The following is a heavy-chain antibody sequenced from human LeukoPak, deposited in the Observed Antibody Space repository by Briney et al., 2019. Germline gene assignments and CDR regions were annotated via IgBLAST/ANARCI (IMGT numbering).Heavy chain of an antibody. CDR1: GGSLCRYY. CDR3: ARRRDAFDI. V-gene: IGHV4-59*08. J-gene: IGHJ3*02. CDR2: IYYSGST. Sequence: SETLSLPRTVPGGSLCRYYRGWIRPPPGKGLEWVGYIYYSGSTNYNPSLKSRVTISVETSKNRVSLKLSSVTAADTAVYYCARRRDAFDIWGQGTMVTVSS.